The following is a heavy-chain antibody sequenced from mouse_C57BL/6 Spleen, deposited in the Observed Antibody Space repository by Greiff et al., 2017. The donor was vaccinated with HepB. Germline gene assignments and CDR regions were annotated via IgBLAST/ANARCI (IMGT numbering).Heavy chain of an antibody. V-gene: IGHV5-4*01. CDR2: ISDGGSYT. J-gene: IGHJ1*03. CDR3: ARNLLLRDWYFDV. D-gene: IGHD1-1*01. CDR1: GFTFSSYA. Sequence: EVQVVESGGGLVKPGGSLKLSCAASGFTFSSYAMSWVRQTPEKRLEWVATISDGGSYTYYPDNVKGRFTISRDNAKNNLYLQMSHLKCEDAAVYYCARNLLLRDWYFDVWGTGTTGTVSS.